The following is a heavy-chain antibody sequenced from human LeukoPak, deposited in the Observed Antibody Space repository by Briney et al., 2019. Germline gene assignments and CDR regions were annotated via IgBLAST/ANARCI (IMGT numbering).Heavy chain of an antibody. CDR3: AKPRAMTTGVERYFDL. Sequence: GGSLRLSCGASGFTFTGYAMSWIRQAPGKGLEWVSAISGGGENTYYGDSVKGRFTISRDNSKNTLYLQMNSLRAEDTATYYCAKPRAMTTGVERYFDLWGRGTLVTVSS. CDR2: ISGGGENT. D-gene: IGHD1-1*01. J-gene: IGHJ2*01. V-gene: IGHV3-23*01. CDR1: GFTFTGYA.